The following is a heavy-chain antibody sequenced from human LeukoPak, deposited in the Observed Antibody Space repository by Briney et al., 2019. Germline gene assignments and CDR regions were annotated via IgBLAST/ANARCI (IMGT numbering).Heavy chain of an antibody. V-gene: IGHV1-8*01. CDR1: GYTFTSYD. Sequence: GASVKVSCKASGYTFTSYDINWVRQATGQGLEWMGWMNPNSGSTGYAQKFQGRVTMTRNTSISTAYMELSSLRSEDTAVYYCASYPIAAAGVEFDPWGQGTLVTVSS. J-gene: IGHJ5*02. CDR2: MNPNSGST. CDR3: ASYPIAAAGVEFDP. D-gene: IGHD6-13*01.